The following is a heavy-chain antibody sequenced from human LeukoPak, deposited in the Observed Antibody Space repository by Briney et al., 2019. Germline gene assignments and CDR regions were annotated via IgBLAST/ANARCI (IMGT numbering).Heavy chain of an antibody. J-gene: IGHJ4*02. Sequence: GSLRLSCAASGFTFSSYEMNWVRQAPGKGLEWVSYISSSCSTIYYADSVKGRFTISRDNAKNSLYLQMNSLRAEDTAVYYCARVEDYDILTGFDYWGQGTLVTVSS. CDR1: GFTFSSYE. D-gene: IGHD3-9*01. CDR3: ARVEDYDILTGFDY. V-gene: IGHV3-48*03. CDR2: ISSSCSTI.